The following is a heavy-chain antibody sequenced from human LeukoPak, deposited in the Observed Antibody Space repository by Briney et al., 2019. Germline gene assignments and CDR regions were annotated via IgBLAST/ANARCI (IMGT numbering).Heavy chain of an antibody. J-gene: IGHJ4*02. CDR3: ARGGAARPDY. D-gene: IGHD6-6*01. V-gene: IGHV3-23*01. CDR2: ISGSGNRT. CDR1: GFTFSSYA. Sequence: GGSLRLSCAASGFTFSSYAMSWVRQAPGKGLEWVSSISGSGNRTYYADSVKGRFTISRDNSKNTLFLQMNSLRAEDTAVYYCARGGAARPDYWGQGTLVTVSS.